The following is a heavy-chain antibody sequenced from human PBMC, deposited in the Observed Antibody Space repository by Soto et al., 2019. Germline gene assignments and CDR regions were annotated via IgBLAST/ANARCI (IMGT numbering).Heavy chain of an antibody. CDR1: GFTFSSYG. CDR3: ARAPMTTTVKGAFDI. CDR2: IWYDGSNK. J-gene: IGHJ3*02. V-gene: IGHV3-33*01. D-gene: IGHD4-17*01. Sequence: GGSLRLSCAASGFTFSSYGMHWVRQAPGKGLEWVAVIWYDGSNKYYADSVKGRFTISRDNSKNTLYLQMNSLRAEDTAVYYCARAPMTTTVKGAFDIWGQGTMVTVSS.